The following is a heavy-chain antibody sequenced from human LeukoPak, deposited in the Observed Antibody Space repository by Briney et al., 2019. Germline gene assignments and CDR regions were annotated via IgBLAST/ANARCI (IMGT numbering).Heavy chain of an antibody. Sequence: PSETLSLTCTVSGGSISSYFRSWIRQPPGKVLESIGYIHYSGSTNYNPSLKSRVTISVDTSKNQFSLNLSSVTAADTAVYYCARLKGTFWSGYQTTNWFDPWGQGILVTVSS. CDR3: ARLKGTFWSGYQTTNWFDP. J-gene: IGHJ5*02. D-gene: IGHD3-3*01. V-gene: IGHV4-59*01. CDR2: IHYSGST. CDR1: GGSISSYF.